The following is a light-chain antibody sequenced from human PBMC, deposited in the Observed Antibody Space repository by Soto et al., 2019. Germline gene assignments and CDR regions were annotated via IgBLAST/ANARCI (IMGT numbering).Light chain of an antibody. CDR1: KSLFYTTHNKSY. CDR2: WAS. V-gene: IGKV4-1*01. CDR3: HQYYTSPQA. J-gene: IGKJ4*01. Sequence: DIVMPQSPDSPAVSLGERATIKSKSSKSLFYTTHNKSYLAWYQHKPGQRPRLLISWASIRESGVPDRFSGNGSRTDFTLTITSLQADDVGVYYCHQYYTSPQAFGGGTKVEI.